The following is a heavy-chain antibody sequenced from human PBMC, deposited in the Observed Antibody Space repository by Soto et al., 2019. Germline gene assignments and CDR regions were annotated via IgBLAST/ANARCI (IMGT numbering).Heavy chain of an antibody. CDR3: ARKFGGTTPFDY. CDR2: IYYSGST. V-gene: IGHV4-39*01. Sequence: LETPSLPSTVFCGSILNSSYYRGWVRQPPGKGLEWIGSIYYSGSTYYNPSLKSRVTISVDTSKNQFSLKLSSVTAADTAVYYCARKFGGTTPFDYWGQGTLVTVSS. CDR1: CGSILNSSYY. D-gene: IGHD1-7*01. J-gene: IGHJ4*02.